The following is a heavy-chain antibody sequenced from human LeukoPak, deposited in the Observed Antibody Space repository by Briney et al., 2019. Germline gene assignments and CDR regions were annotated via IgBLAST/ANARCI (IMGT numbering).Heavy chain of an antibody. CDR2: ISYNGGRK. V-gene: IGHV3-30*04. CDR1: GFSFSGYA. Sequence: GGSLRLSCVASGFSFSGYAIHWVRQAPGKGLEWVALISYNGGRKDYADSVKGRFTISRDNSKNTLYLQMNSLRAEDTAVYYCAKGSKEVVFTRDHYMDVWGKGTTVTMSS. CDR3: AKGSKEVVFTRDHYMDV. D-gene: IGHD3-22*01. J-gene: IGHJ6*03.